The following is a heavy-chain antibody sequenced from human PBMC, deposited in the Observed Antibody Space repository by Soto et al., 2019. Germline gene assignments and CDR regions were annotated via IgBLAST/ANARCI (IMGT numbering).Heavy chain of an antibody. V-gene: IGHV4-39*01. CDR2: IYYTGNT. CDR1: GGSISSSSYY. CDR3: ARKPMVRGIIGYFDS. J-gene: IGHJ4*02. D-gene: IGHD3-10*01. Sequence: QLQLQESGPGLVKPSETLSLTCTVSGGSISSSSYYWGWIRQPPGKGLEWIGSIYYTGNTYYNPSLKSRVSISVDTSKNQFSLKLSSVTAADTAVYYCARKPMVRGIIGYFDSWGQGTLVTVSS.